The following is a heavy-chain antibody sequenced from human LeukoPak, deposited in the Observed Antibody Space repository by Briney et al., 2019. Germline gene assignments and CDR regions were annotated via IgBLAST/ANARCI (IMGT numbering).Heavy chain of an antibody. D-gene: IGHD4-11*01. CDR2: VSYSGSP. J-gene: IGHJ4*02. CDR1: GGSISSYY. V-gene: IGHV4-39*01. Sequence: SETLSLTCTVSGGSISSYYWSWIRQSPGKGLEWIGSVSYSGSPYYNPSLKSRVAISIDTSKNLFSLELTSVTAADTAVYYCARPLTGYSNTFVYWGQGTMVTVSS. CDR3: ARPLTGYSNTFVY.